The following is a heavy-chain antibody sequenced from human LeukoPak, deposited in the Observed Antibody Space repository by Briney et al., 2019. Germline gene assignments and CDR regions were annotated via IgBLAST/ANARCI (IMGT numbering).Heavy chain of an antibody. CDR2: ISTDGSQT. CDR3: VRSLRSADF. CDR1: GFTFSNYW. J-gene: IGHJ4*02. Sequence: PGGSLRLSCEASGFTFSNYWTHWVRQPPGKGLMWVSQISTDGSQTFYADSVKGRFTISRDNAQNTLFLQMDSLRPEDTAVYYCVRSLRSADFWGQGTLVTVSS. V-gene: IGHV3-74*01.